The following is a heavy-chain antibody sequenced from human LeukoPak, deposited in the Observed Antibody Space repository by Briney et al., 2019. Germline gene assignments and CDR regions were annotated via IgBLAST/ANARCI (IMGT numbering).Heavy chain of an antibody. Sequence: SVKVSCKASGGTFNSYVISWVRQAPGQGLEWMGGIIPVFGTPKYAQKFQGRVSITKDESTSTAYMELSSLSSEDTAVYYCARALSYDFWSGYLIDPWGQGTLVTVSS. CDR1: GGTFNSYV. CDR2: IIPVFGTP. CDR3: ARALSYDFWSGYLIDP. D-gene: IGHD3-3*01. J-gene: IGHJ5*02. V-gene: IGHV1-69*05.